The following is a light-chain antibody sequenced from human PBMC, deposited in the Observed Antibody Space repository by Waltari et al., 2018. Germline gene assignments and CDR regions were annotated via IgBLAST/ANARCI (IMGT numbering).Light chain of an antibody. Sequence: EIVLTQSPATLSLSPGESASLSCRANQILSSYLAWYQQKPGQTPRLLIYDASKRATGVPARFSGSGSERDVILTISSLEPEDFAVYYCQQRSSWPPRYTFGQGTKLEIK. CDR3: QQRSSWPPRYT. CDR2: DAS. V-gene: IGKV3-11*02. J-gene: IGKJ2*01. CDR1: QILSSY.